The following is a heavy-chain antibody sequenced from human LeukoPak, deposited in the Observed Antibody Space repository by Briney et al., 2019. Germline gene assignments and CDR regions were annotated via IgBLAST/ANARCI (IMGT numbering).Heavy chain of an antibody. CDR2: ISGSGGST. J-gene: IGHJ6*02. Sequence: PGGSLRLSCAASGFTFSSYAMSWVRQPPGKGLEWVSAISGSGGSTYYADSVKGRFTISRDNSKNTLYLQMNSLRAEDTAVYYCAKIRITMIVVAGGMDVWGQGTTVTVSS. CDR3: AKIRITMIVVAGGMDV. V-gene: IGHV3-23*01. CDR1: GFTFSSYA. D-gene: IGHD3-22*01.